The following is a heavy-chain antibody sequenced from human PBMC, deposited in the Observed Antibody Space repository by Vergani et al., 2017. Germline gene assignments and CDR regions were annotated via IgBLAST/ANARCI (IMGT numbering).Heavy chain of an antibody. CDR1: GYTFTSYD. Sequence: QVQLVPSGAEVKKPGASVTVSCKASGYTFTSYDINWVRQATGQGLGWMGWMNPNSGNTGYAQKFQGRVTMTRNTSISTAYMELSSLRSEDTAVYYCASFVRGYYGMDVGGQGTTVTVSS. V-gene: IGHV1-8*01. CDR2: MNPNSGNT. J-gene: IGHJ6*02. CDR3: ASFVRGYYGMDV. D-gene: IGHD6-6*01.